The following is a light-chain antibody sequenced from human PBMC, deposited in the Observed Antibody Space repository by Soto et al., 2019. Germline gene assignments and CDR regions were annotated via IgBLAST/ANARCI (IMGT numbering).Light chain of an antibody. J-gene: IGLJ2*01. CDR1: SGSIASNY. CDR3: QSYDSSNVL. V-gene: IGLV6-57*04. Sequence: NFMLTQPHSVSESPGKTVTISCTRSSGSIASNYVQWYQQRPGSAPTTMIYEDNQRPSGVPDRFSGSIDSSSNSASLTISGLKTEDEADYDGQSYDSSNVLFGGGTKVTVL. CDR2: EDN.